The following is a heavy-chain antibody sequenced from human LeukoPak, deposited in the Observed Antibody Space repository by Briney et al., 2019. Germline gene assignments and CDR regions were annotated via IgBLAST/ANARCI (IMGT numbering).Heavy chain of an antibody. Sequence: PSETLSLTCAVSGVSVGTGGYSWNWVRQPPGKGLEWIGYIYHSGSSFYNPSLKSRLTIPMDRSKNQFSLKLSSVTAADTAVYYCVSAYCGGDCYPSLLTDWGQGALVTVSS. CDR2: IYHSGSS. CDR3: VSAYCGGDCYPSLLTD. V-gene: IGHV4-30-2*01. CDR1: GVSVGTGGYS. D-gene: IGHD2-21*02. J-gene: IGHJ4*02.